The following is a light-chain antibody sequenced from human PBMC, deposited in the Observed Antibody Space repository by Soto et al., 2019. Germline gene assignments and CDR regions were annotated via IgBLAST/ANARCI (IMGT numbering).Light chain of an antibody. J-gene: IGLJ2*01. CDR2: VVS. CDR3: SSYAGNTIVI. Sequence: QSALTQPPSVSGSPGQSVSISCTGTSSDVGTYNYVSWYQQHPGKAPKLMIFVVSRRPPGVPDRFSGSKSANTASLTISGLQAEDEADYYCSSYAGNTIVIFGGGTKLTVL. CDR1: SSDVGTYNY. V-gene: IGLV2-11*01.